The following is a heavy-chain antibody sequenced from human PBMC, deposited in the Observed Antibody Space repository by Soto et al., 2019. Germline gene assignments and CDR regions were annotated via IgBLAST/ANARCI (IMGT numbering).Heavy chain of an antibody. D-gene: IGHD5-18*01. V-gene: IGHV3-30*18. Sequence: QVQLVESGGGVVQPGRSLGVSCAASGFTFNNYGIHWVRQAPGKGLEWVAVISSDGDDKYYADSVKGRFTISRDNSRNTLYLQMNSLKPEDTAMYYCAKEGIELWSAFDYWGQGALVTVSS. CDR2: ISSDGDDK. CDR3: AKEGIELWSAFDY. CDR1: GFTFNNYG. J-gene: IGHJ4*02.